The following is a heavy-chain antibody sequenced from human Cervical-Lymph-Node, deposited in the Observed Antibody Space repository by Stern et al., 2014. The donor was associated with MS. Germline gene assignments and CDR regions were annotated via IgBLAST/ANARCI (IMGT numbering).Heavy chain of an antibody. J-gene: IGHJ6*02. V-gene: IGHV1-2*06. CDR3: ARDGEPYYYGAGTYVDYYYGMDV. CDR2: INPNSGAT. D-gene: IGHD3-10*01. CDR1: GYTFNVYY. Sequence: QEQLVQSGAEVMQPGASVKVSCKASGYTFNVYYIHWVRQAPGQGLEWMGRINPNSGATNHAQKFQGRVTMTRDTSISTAYMELSRLRSDDTAMYYCARDGEPYYYGAGTYVDYYYGMDVWGQGTTVTVSS.